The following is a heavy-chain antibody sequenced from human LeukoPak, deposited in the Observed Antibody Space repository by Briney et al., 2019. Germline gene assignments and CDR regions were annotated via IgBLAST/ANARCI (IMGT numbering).Heavy chain of an antibody. CDR2: ISSGSRYI. CDR1: GFTFNKFH. Sequence: GGSLRLSCAASGFTFNKFHMNWVRQAPGKGLEWVSSISSGSRYIYYGDSVKGRFTISRDNSKNTLYLQMNSLRAEDTAVYYCARVSSSWSNWFDPWGQGTLVTVSS. D-gene: IGHD6-13*01. CDR3: ARVSSSWSNWFDP. J-gene: IGHJ5*02. V-gene: IGHV3-21*01.